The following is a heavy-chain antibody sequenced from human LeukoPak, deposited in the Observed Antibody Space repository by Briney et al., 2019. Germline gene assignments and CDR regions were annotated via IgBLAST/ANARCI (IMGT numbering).Heavy chain of an antibody. D-gene: IGHD2-2*01. CDR3: ARESAKYQLRPAAHFDY. J-gene: IGHJ4*02. CDR2: IYYSGST. Sequence: SETLSFTCTVSGGSISSGGYYWSWIRQHPGKGLEWIGYIYYSGSTYYNPSLKSRVTISVDTSKNQFSLKLSSVTAADTAVYYCARESAKYQLRPAAHFDYWGQGTLVTVSS. CDR1: GGSISSGGYY. V-gene: IGHV4-31*03.